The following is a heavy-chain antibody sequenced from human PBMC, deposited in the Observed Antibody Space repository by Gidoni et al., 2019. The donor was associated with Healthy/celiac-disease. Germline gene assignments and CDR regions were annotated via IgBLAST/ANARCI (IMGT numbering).Heavy chain of an antibody. CDR2: ISGSGGST. CDR3: AKAYYYDSSGYLGDAFDI. CDR1: GVNFSSYA. D-gene: IGHD3-22*01. Sequence: EVQLLESGGGLVQPGGSLRLSCAAYGVNFSSYAMSWVRQAPGKGLEWVSAISGSGGSTYYADSVKGRFTISRDNSKNTLYLQMNSLRAEDTAVYYCAKAYYYDSSGYLGDAFDIWGQGTMVTVSS. V-gene: IGHV3-23*01. J-gene: IGHJ3*02.